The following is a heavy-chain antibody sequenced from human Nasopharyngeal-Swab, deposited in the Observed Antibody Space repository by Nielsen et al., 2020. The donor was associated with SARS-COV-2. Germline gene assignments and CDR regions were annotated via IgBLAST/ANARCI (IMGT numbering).Heavy chain of an antibody. J-gene: IGHJ6*03. Sequence: GSLRLSCAVYGGSFSGYYWSWISQPPGKGMEWIGDISHSGSTNYNQSLKRQVTISVDTSKNKFSLKLSSVTAADTAVYYCARGVPHGYYYMDVWGKWTTVTVSS. D-gene: IGHD6-6*01. CDR2: ISHSGST. V-gene: IGHV4-34*01. CDR1: GGSFSGYY. CDR3: ARGVPHGYYYMDV.